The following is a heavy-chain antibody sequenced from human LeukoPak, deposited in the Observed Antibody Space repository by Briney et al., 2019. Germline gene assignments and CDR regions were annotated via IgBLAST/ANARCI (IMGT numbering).Heavy chain of an antibody. D-gene: IGHD3-10*01. CDR1: GLTFSSYS. Sequence: PGGSLRLSCAASGLTFSSYSMTWVRQAPGKGLEWVSSISSSSSYIYYADSVKGRFTISRDNAKNSLYLQMNSLRAEDTAVYYCAKGPQGITMVRGVIPFTNWFDPWGQGTLVTVSS. J-gene: IGHJ5*02. CDR2: ISSSSSYI. CDR3: AKGPQGITMVRGVIPFTNWFDP. V-gene: IGHV3-21*01.